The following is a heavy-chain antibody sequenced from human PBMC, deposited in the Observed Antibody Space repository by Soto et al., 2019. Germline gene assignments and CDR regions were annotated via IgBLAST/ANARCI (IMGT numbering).Heavy chain of an antibody. J-gene: IGHJ4*02. Sequence: PVESLKISCNGSGYSFTSYWISWVRQMPGKGLEWMGRIDPIDSYTNYSPSFQGHVTISADKSISTAYLQWSSLKASDTAMYYCARLSGDYFYFDYWGQGTLVTVSS. V-gene: IGHV5-10-1*01. CDR2: IDPIDSYT. CDR1: GYSFTSYW. D-gene: IGHD4-17*01. CDR3: ARLSGDYFYFDY.